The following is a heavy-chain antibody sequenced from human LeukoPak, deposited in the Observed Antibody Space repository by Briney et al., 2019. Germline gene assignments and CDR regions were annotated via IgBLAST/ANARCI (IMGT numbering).Heavy chain of an antibody. V-gene: IGHV1-2*02. CDR1: GYTFTVNY. CDR2: MNPNNGAT. D-gene: IGHD3-22*01. Sequence: ASVKVSCKASGYTFTVNYMHWVRQAPGQGLEWMGWMNPNNGATDYAQNFQGRVTMTRDTSISTAYMELSGLRSDDTAVYFCAREYFYASRGYYFGAFDIWGQGTLVTVSP. CDR3: AREYFYASRGYYFGAFDI. J-gene: IGHJ3*02.